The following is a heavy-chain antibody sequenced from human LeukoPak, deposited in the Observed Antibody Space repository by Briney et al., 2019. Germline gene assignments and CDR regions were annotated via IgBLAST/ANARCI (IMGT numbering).Heavy chain of an antibody. V-gene: IGHV3-21*01. Sequence: GGSLRLSCTASGFTFSSYAMSWVRQAPGKGLEWVSSISSSSRYIYCADSVKGRFTISRDNAQNSLYLQMNSLRAEDTAVYYCAREGPAFDPWGQGTLVTVSS. CDR2: ISSSSRYI. J-gene: IGHJ5*02. CDR3: AREGPAFDP. CDR1: GFTFSSYA.